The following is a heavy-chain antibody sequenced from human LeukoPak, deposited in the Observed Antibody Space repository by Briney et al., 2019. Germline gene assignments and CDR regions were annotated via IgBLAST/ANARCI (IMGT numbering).Heavy chain of an antibody. CDR3: ARDAAIRSYYYYMDV. CDR1: GGSISNYY. V-gene: IGHV4-59*12. Sequence: SETLPLTCTVSGGSISNYYWSCIRQPPGKGLEWIGYIYHSGSTNYNPSLKSRVTISVDTSKNQFSLKLSSVTAADTAVYYCARDAAIRSYYYYMDVWGKGTTVTVSS. D-gene: IGHD2-2*01. CDR2: IYHSGST. J-gene: IGHJ6*03.